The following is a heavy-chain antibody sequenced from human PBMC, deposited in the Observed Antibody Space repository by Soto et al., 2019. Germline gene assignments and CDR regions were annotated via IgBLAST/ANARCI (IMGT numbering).Heavy chain of an antibody. V-gene: IGHV1-69*06. J-gene: IGHJ4*02. Sequence: QVQLVQSGAEVKKPGSSVKVSCKASEGTFSSYAISWVRQAPGQGLEWLGGIIPIFGTANYAQKFQGRVTITADKSTSTAYMELSSLRSEDTAVYYCAREAPLGYSGSNDYWGQGTLVTVSS. CDR2: IIPIFGTA. D-gene: IGHD1-26*01. CDR3: AREAPLGYSGSNDY. CDR1: EGTFSSYA.